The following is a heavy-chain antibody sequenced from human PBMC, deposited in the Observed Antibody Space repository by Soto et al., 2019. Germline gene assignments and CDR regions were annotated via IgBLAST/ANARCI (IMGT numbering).Heavy chain of an antibody. D-gene: IGHD2-2*01. Sequence: QVQLVQSGAEVKKPGSSVKVSCKASGGTFSSYAISWVRQAPGQGLEWMGGIIPIFGTANYAQKFQGRVTITADESTSTAYMELSSLRSDDTAVYYCASALVPAADGELWYGEHVDYCGQGSLVTVSS. CDR1: GGTFSSYA. CDR2: IIPIFGTA. J-gene: IGHJ4*02. V-gene: IGHV1-69*12. CDR3: ASALVPAADGELWYGEHVDY.